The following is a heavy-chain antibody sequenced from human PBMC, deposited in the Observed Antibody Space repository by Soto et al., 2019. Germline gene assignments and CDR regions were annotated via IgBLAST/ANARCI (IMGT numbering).Heavy chain of an antibody. J-gene: IGHJ6*02. Sequence: QVQLQESGPGLVKPSQTLSLTCTVSGGSISSGGYYWSWIRQHPGKGLEWIGYIYYSGSTYYNPSLKSRXTXSXDTSKDQFSLKLSSVTAADTAVYYCAVSRDGYSMDVWGQGTTVTVSS. CDR1: GGSISSGGYY. CDR3: AVSRDGYSMDV. V-gene: IGHV4-31*03. CDR2: IYYSGST. D-gene: IGHD2-2*01.